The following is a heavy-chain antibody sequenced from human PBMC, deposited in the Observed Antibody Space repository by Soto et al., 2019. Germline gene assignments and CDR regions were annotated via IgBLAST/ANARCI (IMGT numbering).Heavy chain of an antibody. CDR1: GVSITTNGYS. CDR2: IYPSGTI. Sequence: SETLSLTCAVSGVSITTNGYSWSWIRQPPGKGLEWIGYIYPSGTILYNPSLNSRVTISADTSNNQFSLKLTSVTAADTAVYFCATYTAFAKYYFDYWGRGXLVTVYS. J-gene: IGHJ4*02. V-gene: IGHV4-30-2*01. D-gene: IGHD3-16*01. CDR3: ATYTAFAKYYFDY.